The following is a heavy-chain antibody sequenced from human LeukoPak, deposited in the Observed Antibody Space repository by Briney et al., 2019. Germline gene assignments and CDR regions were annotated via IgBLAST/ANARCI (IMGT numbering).Heavy chain of an antibody. CDR3: AKDLVLLWAPGVDY. CDR1: GFTFSSYG. J-gene: IGHJ4*02. D-gene: IGHD3-10*01. V-gene: IGHV3-30*02. Sequence: PGGSLRLSCAASGFTFSSYGMHWVRQAPGKGLEWVAFIRYDGSNKYYADSVKGRFTISRDNSKNTLYLQMNSLRAEDTAVYYCAKDLVLLWAPGVDYWGQGTLVTVSS. CDR2: IRYDGSNK.